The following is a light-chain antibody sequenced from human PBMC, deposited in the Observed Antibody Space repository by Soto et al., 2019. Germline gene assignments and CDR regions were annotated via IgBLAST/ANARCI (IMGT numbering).Light chain of an antibody. J-gene: IGKJ5*01. CDR1: QSVSSN. Sequence: EIVLTQSPGTLSLSPGERATLSGRARQSVSSNLAWYQQKPGQAPRLLIYGASYRAVGIPDRFSGSGSGTDFSLTISRLEPEDFAVYYCQQYGNSPLITFGQGTRLEIK. V-gene: IGKV3-20*01. CDR2: GAS. CDR3: QQYGNSPLIT.